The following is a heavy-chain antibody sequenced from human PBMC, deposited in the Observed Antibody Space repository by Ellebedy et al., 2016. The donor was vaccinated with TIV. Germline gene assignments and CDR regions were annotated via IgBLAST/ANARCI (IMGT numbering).Heavy chain of an antibody. CDR1: GGTFNKYA. V-gene: IGHV1-2*02. CDR3: VTRGYSGYDYFDY. Sequence: ASVKVSXXTSGGTFNKYAISWVRQAPGQGLEWMGWINPNNGGTNSAQKFQGRVTMTRDASISTAYMELSRLRSDDTAVYYCVTRGYSGYDYFDYWGQGTLVTVSS. J-gene: IGHJ4*02. CDR2: INPNNGGT. D-gene: IGHD5-12*01.